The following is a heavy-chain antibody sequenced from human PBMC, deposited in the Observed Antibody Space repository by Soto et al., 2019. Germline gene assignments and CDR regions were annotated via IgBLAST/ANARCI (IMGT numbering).Heavy chain of an antibody. CDR2: VNPSGGST. CDR1: GYTFTSYY. J-gene: IGHJ6*02. Sequence: GASVKVSCKASGYTFTSYYMHWVRQAPGQGLEWMGIVNPSGGSTRPAQRSPRRLTTTRDPPTSPAYMDLRSLRPEDTAVYYCARDQHLAGYILSPASMDAWGQRTTFTVSS. V-gene: IGHV1-46*01. CDR3: ARDQHLAGYILSPASMDA. D-gene: IGHD6-13*01.